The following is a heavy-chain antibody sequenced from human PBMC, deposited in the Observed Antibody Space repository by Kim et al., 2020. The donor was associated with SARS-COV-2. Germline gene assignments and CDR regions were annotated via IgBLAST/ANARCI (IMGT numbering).Heavy chain of an antibody. V-gene: IGHV3-9*01. Sequence: GGSLRLSCAASGFTFGDYAMHWVRQAPGKGLEWVSGISWNSGSIGYADSVKGRFTISRDNAKNSLYLQMNSLRAEDTALYYCAKDIKLGEGLEWISSYYYYYYGMDVWGQGTTVTVSS. D-gene: IGHD3-3*01. CDR3: AKDIKLGEGLEWISSYYYYYYGMDV. J-gene: IGHJ6*02. CDR1: GFTFGDYA. CDR2: ISWNSGSI.